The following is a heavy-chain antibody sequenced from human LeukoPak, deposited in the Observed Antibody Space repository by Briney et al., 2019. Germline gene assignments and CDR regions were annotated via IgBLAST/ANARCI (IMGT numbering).Heavy chain of an antibody. J-gene: IGHJ4*02. Sequence: ASVKVSCKASGGTFSSYAIIWVRQAPGQGLEWMGRIIPILGIANYAQKFQGRVTITADKSTSTAYMELSSLRSEDTAVYYCARAKSSGSYLFDYWGQGTLVTVSS. CDR3: ARAKSSGSYLFDY. V-gene: IGHV1-69*04. D-gene: IGHD3-10*01. CDR2: IIPILGIA. CDR1: GGTFSSYA.